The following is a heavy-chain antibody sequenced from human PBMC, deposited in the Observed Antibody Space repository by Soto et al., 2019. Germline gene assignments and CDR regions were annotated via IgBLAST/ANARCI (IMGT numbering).Heavy chain of an antibody. V-gene: IGHV4-30-2*01. CDR3: ARGREQWLAFDF. J-gene: IGHJ4*02. Sequence: QLQLQESGSGLVKPSQTLSLTCAVSGGSINFGGYSWSWIRQPPGKGLEFIGYIYHSGNTYYNPSLKSRVTISVDMSTNQFFLNLTSVTAADTAVYYCARGREQWLAFDFWGQGNLVTVSS. D-gene: IGHD6-19*01. CDR2: IYHSGNT. CDR1: GGSINFGGYS.